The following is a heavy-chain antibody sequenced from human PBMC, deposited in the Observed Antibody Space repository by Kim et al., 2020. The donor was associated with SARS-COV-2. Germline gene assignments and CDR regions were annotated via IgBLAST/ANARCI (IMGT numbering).Heavy chain of an antibody. CDR1: GFTFSSYW. CDR3: ARDPTDYGDFYFDY. Sequence: GGSLRLSCAASGFTFSSYWMSWVRQAPGKGLEWVANIKQDGSEKYYVDSVKGRFTISRDNAKNSLYLQMNSLRAEDTAVYYCARDPTDYGDFYFDYWGQGTLVTVSS. CDR2: IKQDGSEK. V-gene: IGHV3-7*03. D-gene: IGHD4-17*01. J-gene: IGHJ4*02.